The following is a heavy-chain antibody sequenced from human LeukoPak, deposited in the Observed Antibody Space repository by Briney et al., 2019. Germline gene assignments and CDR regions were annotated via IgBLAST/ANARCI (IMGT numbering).Heavy chain of an antibody. CDR1: GFTFDDYA. CDR2: ISWNSGSI. Sequence: GGSLRLSCAASGFTFDDYAMHWVRQAPGKGLEWVSGISWNSGSIGYADSVKGRFTTSRDNAKNSLYLQVNSLRAEDMALYYCAKARTHRVGATDFDYWGQGTLVTVSS. CDR3: AKARTHRVGATDFDY. J-gene: IGHJ4*02. V-gene: IGHV3-9*03. D-gene: IGHD1-26*01.